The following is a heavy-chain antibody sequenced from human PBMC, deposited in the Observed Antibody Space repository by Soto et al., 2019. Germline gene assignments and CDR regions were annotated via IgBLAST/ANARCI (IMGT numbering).Heavy chain of an antibody. CDR1: GGSVSSGDYY. CDR2: IYYSGST. J-gene: IGHJ6*02. V-gene: IGHV4-30-4*01. D-gene: IGHD1-7*01. Sequence: SETLSLTCTVSGGSVSSGDYYWSWIRQPPGKGLEWIGYIYYSGSTYYNPSLKSRVTISVDTSKNQFSLKLSSVTAADTAVYYCARDRITGTTQLYYYGMDVWGQGTTVTVSS. CDR3: ARDRITGTTQLYYYGMDV.